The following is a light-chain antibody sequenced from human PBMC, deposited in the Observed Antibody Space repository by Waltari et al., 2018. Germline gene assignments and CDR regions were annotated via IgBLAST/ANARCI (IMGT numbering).Light chain of an antibody. CDR2: DVS. Sequence: HSALTQPASVSGSPGQSITISCTGSSSDIGNYNYVSWYQQHPGKAPKLMIFDVSNRPSGVSNRFSGSKSGNTASLTISGLQAEDDADYYCSSYISSDTLELFGGGTSLTVL. V-gene: IGLV2-14*03. J-gene: IGLJ2*01. CDR3: SSYISSDTLEL. CDR1: SSDIGNYNY.